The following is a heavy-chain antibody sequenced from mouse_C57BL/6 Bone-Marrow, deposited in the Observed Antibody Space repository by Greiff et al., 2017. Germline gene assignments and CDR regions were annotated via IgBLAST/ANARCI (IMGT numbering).Heavy chain of an antibody. V-gene: IGHV14-2*01. CDR2: IDPEDGET. CDR3: ARSRTPWFAY. Sequence: VQLQQSGAELVKPGASVKLSCTASGFNIKDYYMHWVKQRTEQGLEWIGRIDPEDGETKYAPTFQGKATITTYTSSNTAYLQLSSLTSEDTAVYYCARSRTPWFAYWGQGTLVTVSA. CDR1: GFNIKDYY. J-gene: IGHJ3*01.